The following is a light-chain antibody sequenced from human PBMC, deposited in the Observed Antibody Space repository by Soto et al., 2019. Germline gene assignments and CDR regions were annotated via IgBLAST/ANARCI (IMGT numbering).Light chain of an antibody. J-gene: IGKJ1*01. CDR3: QQYHSYWK. Sequence: DFQITQASSTLSQSLLAIVTITCRASQNIRSRLAWFQQKPGKAPKLLIYDASSLESGVPQRFSGSGSGTEFTLTISSLQTDDFSTYYCQQYHSYWKFGQGTKVDIK. CDR2: DAS. V-gene: IGKV1-5*01. CDR1: QNIRSR.